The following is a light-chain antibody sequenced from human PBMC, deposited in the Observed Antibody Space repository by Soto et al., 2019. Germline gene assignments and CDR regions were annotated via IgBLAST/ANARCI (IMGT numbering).Light chain of an antibody. Sequence: DIQMTQSPSSLSASVGDTVTITCRASQGIIDYLAWYQQRPGKVPKLLIYAASTLQTGVPSRFSGSGAGTDFTLTISSLQPEDVATYYCQKYDTAPQTFGQGTRVKIK. V-gene: IGKV1-27*01. CDR3: QKYDTAPQT. J-gene: IGKJ1*01. CDR2: AAS. CDR1: QGIIDY.